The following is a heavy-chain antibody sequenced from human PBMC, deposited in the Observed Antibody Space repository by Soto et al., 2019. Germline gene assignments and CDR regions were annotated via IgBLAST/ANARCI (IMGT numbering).Heavy chain of an antibody. V-gene: IGHV2-5*01. J-gene: IGHJ4*02. CDR3: AHRHRVVTVTDGFDF. D-gene: IGHD2-15*01. CDR1: GFSFSPRGVG. CDR2: IYSNDHK. Sequence: QITLKESGPTLVKPTQTLMLTCCFSGFSFSPRGVGVGWIRQPPGKAPECLAVIYSNDHKSYNPSLQTRVSIPKDTSKSQVVLTMTNIDPADTATYFCAHRHRVVTVTDGFDFWGQGILVTVTS.